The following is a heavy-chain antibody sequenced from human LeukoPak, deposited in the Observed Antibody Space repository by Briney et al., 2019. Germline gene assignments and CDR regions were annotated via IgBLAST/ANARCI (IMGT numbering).Heavy chain of an antibody. CDR3: ARDRGGGNDH. Sequence: GGSLRLSCAASGFTFSSSWMHWVRQAPGKGLVWVSHISSDGSTRSYADSVKGRFTISRDNTNDTLYLQMTSLRAEDTAVYYCARDRGGGNDHWGQGTLVTVSS. CDR2: ISSDGSTR. CDR1: GFTFSSSW. J-gene: IGHJ5*02. V-gene: IGHV3-74*01. D-gene: IGHD3-10*01.